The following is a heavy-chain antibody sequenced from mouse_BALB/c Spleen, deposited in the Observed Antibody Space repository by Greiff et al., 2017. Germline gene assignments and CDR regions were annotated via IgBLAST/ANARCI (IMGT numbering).Heavy chain of an antibody. CDR1: GFSLTSYG. CDR2: IWSGGST. CDR3: ARNSYYYGSSYNYAMDY. V-gene: IGHV2-2*02. J-gene: IGHJ4*01. D-gene: IGHD1-1*01. Sequence: QVQLQQSGPGLVQPSQSLSITCTVSGFSLTSYGVHWVRQSPGKGLEWLGVIWSGGSTDYNAAFISRLSISKDNSKSQVFFKMNSLQANDTAIYYCARNSYYYGSSYNYAMDYWGQGTSVTVSS.